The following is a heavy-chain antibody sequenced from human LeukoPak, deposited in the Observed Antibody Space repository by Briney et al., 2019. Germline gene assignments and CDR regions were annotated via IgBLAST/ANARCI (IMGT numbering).Heavy chain of an antibody. V-gene: IGHV1-69*06. CDR1: GYTFTSYG. CDR3: ASQFIAAAGTMGYAFDI. J-gene: IGHJ3*02. CDR2: IIPIFGTA. Sequence: ASVKVSCKASGYTFTSYGISWVRQAPGQGLEWMGGIIPIFGTANYAQKFQGRVTITADKSTSTAYMELSSLRSEDTAVYYCASQFIAAAGTMGYAFDIWGQGTMVTVSS. D-gene: IGHD6-13*01.